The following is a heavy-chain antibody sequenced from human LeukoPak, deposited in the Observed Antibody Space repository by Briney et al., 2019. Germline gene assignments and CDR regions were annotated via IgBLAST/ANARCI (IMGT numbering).Heavy chain of an antibody. CDR3: ATYRNELRYFDWLSNYYYYGMDV. D-gene: IGHD3-9*01. CDR1: GYTLTELS. V-gene: IGHV1-24*01. J-gene: IGHJ6*02. Sequence: ASVKVSCKVSGYTLTELSMHCVRQAPGKGLEWMGGFDPEDGETIYAQKFQGRVTMTEDTSTDTAYMELSSLRSEDTALYYCATYRNELRYFDWLSNYYYYGMDVWGQGTTVTVSS. CDR2: FDPEDGET.